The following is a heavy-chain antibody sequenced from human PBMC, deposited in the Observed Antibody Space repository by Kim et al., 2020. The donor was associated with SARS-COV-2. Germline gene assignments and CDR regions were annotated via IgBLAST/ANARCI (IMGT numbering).Heavy chain of an antibody. V-gene: IGHV3-33*03. CDR1: GCTFSSYS. CDR3: CEDLTLRWGGVCYYYYY. D-gene: IGHD3-16*01. J-gene: IGHJ6*03. CDR2: ICYDGSEN. Sequence: GGSLRLSCAASGCTFSSYSMHWVRQAPGKGLEWVAFICYDGSENYYADSVNGRPITTSDDTNNTLFLQKNSLGADEAAVYYCCEDLTLRWGGVCYYYYY.